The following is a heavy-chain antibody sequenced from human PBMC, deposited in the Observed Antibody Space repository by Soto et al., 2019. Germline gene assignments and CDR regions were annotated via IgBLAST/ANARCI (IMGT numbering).Heavy chain of an antibody. CDR1: GFTFSNYA. CDR3: ARALNSLFDD. Sequence: WGSLPVSWAWSGFTFSNYAMHWVRQAPGKGLEWVAVIWYDGNNKYYADSVNGRFTISRDNSNNTLYVQMTSLRAEDTPVYYCARALNSLFDDWGQGTMVTVSS. J-gene: IGHJ4*02. D-gene: IGHD2-21*01. CDR2: IWYDGNNK. V-gene: IGHV3-33*01.